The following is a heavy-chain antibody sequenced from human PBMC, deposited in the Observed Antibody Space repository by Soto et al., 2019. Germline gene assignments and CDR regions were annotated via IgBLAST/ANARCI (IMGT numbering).Heavy chain of an antibody. CDR3: ATTSSVVRLSRSGKYFHH. D-gene: IGHD2-21*02. V-gene: IGHV1-46*01. CDR1: GYTFTSYY. Sequence: GASVKVSCKTFGYTFTSYYMHWVRQAPGQGLEWMGIIYPSEGSTSYPQKFQGRVTMTRDTSTNTVYMELSSLRSEDTAVYYCATTSSVVRLSRSGKYFHHWGQGTRVTVSS. J-gene: IGHJ1*01. CDR2: IYPSEGST.